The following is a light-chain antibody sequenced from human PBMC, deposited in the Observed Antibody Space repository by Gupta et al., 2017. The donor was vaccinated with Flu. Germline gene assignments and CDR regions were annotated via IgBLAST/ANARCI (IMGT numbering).Light chain of an antibody. V-gene: IGLV1-51*01. CDR1: SSNIGNNH. J-gene: IGLJ2*01. CDR3: GTWDNSLSAWL. Sequence: QSVLTQPPSVSATPGQMVTISCSGGSSNIGNNHVSWYQQLPGAAPKLLIHDSDKRPSGIPDRVPGSNSGTSANLGITGLQTGDEADYYCGTWDNSLSAWLFGGGTKLTVL. CDR2: DSD.